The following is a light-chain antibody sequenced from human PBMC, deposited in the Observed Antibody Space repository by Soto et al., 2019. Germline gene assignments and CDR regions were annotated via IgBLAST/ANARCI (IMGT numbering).Light chain of an antibody. J-gene: IGKJ1*01. V-gene: IGKV3-15*01. CDR2: GAS. CDR3: QQYNDWPPT. Sequence: EIVMTQSPATLSVSPGERATLSCRASQSVSSNLAWYQQKPGQAPRLLIYGASTRATGFPARFSGSGSGTEFTLTISGLQSEDFAVYYCQQYNDWPPTFGQGTKVEIK. CDR1: QSVSSN.